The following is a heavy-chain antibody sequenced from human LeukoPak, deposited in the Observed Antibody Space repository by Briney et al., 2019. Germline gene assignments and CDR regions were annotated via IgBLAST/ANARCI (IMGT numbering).Heavy chain of an antibody. D-gene: IGHD6-6*01. J-gene: IGHJ6*03. CDR1: GGSISSSSYD. Sequence: AETLSLTCTVSGGSISSSSYDWGWLRQPPGKGREWIGRIYYSGRTYDDPAIKSLITISVNTTKNQFSLKLSSVTAAATAVYYCARHLLPHSSSSYYSSMDVWGKGTTVTVSS. V-gene: IGHV4-39*01. CDR3: ARHLLPHSSSSYYSSMDV. CDR2: IYYSGRT.